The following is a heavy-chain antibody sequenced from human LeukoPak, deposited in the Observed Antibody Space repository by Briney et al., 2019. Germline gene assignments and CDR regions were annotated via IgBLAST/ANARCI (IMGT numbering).Heavy chain of an antibody. CDR1: GFTFSSYW. D-gene: IGHD3-10*01. CDR2: INSDGSST. J-gene: IGHJ6*02. V-gene: IGHV3-74*01. CDR3: ARDGALITMVRGFYGMDV. Sequence: QPGGSLRLSCAASGFTFSSYWMHWVRQAPGKGLGWVSRINSDGSSTSYADSVKGRFTISRDNAKNTLYLQMNSLRAEDTAVYYCARDGALITMVRGFYGMDVWGQGTTVTVSS.